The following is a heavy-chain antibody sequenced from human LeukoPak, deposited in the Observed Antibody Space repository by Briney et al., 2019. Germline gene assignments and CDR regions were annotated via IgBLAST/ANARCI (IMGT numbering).Heavy chain of an antibody. J-gene: IGHJ6*02. CDR2: IIPILGIA. CDR1: GGTFSSYA. CDR3: ARESLNCSGGSCSYYGMEV. V-gene: IGHV1-69*04. Sequence: SVKVSCKASGGTFSSYAISWVRQAPGQGLEWMGRIIPILGIANYAQKFQGRVTITADKSTSTAYMELSSLRSEDTAVYYCARESLNCSGGSCSYYGMEVWGQGTTVTVSS. D-gene: IGHD2-15*01.